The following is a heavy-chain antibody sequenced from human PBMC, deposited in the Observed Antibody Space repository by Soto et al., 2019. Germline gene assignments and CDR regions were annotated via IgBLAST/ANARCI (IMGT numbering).Heavy chain of an antibody. J-gene: IGHJ4*02. CDR3: ARGRYGEY. CDR2: ISDQNGNT. D-gene: IGHD3-10*01. Sequence: QVHLVQSGAEVKKPGASVKVSCKGSGYAFTTYGITWVRQAPGQGLEWMGWISDQNGNTNYAQKLQGRGTVTRATSTSTAYMELRSLRSDDTAVYYCARGRYGEYWGQGALVTVSP. CDR1: GYAFTTYG. V-gene: IGHV1-18*01.